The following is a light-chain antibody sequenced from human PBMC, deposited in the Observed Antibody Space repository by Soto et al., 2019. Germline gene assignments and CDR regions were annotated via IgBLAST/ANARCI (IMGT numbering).Light chain of an antibody. CDR1: QSISSW. CDR2: DAS. J-gene: IGKJ2*01. V-gene: IGKV1-5*01. Sequence: DIQMTQSPSTLSASVGDRVTITCRASQSISSWLAWYQQKPGKAPQLLIYDASSLESGVPSRFSGRGSGTEFTLTLCSLQPDDFATYYCQQYNSYSLYPFGQGTKLEIK. CDR3: QQYNSYSLYP.